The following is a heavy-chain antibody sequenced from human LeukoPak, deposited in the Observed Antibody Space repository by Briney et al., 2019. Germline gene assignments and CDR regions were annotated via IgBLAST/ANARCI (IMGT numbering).Heavy chain of an antibody. CDR2: ISSSSSYI. CDR1: GFTFSSYS. Sequence: GGSLRLSCAASGFTFSSYSMNWVRQAPGKGLEWVSSISSSSSYIYYADSVKGRFTISRDNAKNSLYLQMNSLRAEDTAVYYCAKDGTTTPYFIDYWGQGTLVTVSS. V-gene: IGHV3-21*01. J-gene: IGHJ4*02. CDR3: AKDGTTTPYFIDY. D-gene: IGHD2/OR15-2a*01.